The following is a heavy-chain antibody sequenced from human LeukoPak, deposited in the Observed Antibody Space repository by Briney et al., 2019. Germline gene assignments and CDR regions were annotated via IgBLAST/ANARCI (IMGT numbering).Heavy chain of an antibody. CDR3: ARVKRVYDYVWGSPDY. D-gene: IGHD3-16*01. Sequence: SETLSLTCTVSGGPIRSYYWSWMRQPPGKGLEWIGNIHYSESTNFNPSLKSRVAIAVDTSKNQFSLSMRSVTAADTAVYYCARVKRVYDYVWGSPDYWGQGTLVTVSS. CDR2: IHYSEST. CDR1: GGPIRSYY. V-gene: IGHV4-59*01. J-gene: IGHJ4*02.